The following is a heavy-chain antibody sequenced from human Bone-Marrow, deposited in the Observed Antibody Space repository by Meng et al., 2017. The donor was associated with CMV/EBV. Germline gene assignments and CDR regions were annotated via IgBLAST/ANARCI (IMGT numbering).Heavy chain of an antibody. CDR1: GFTFSNYA. CDR2: IINSGDYT. D-gene: IGHD3/OR15-3a*01. CDR3: ARDIRFLDQYYYYGMDV. V-gene: IGHV3-23*01. Sequence: GESLKISCAASGFTFSNYAVSWVRQAPGKGLEWVSGIINSGDYTYYADSVKGRFIVSRDNSKNTLSLQMNSLRVEDTAIYYCARDIRFLDQYYYYGMDVWGQGTTVTVYS. J-gene: IGHJ6*02.